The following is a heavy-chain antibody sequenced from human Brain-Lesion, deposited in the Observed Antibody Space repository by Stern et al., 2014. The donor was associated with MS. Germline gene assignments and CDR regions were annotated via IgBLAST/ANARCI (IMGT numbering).Heavy chain of an antibody. J-gene: IGHJ4*02. CDR2: FYASGKT. CDR3: ARDYGDLEFDL. Sequence: VQLVQSGPGLVKPSQTLSLTCTVSGGPISSHSYYWSWIRQPAGKGLEWIGRFYASGKTNYNPSLKSRVSTSVDPSKTHLSLRLISVPASDTAVYYCARDYGDLEFDLWGQGTLVTVSS. CDR1: GGPISSHSYY. V-gene: IGHV4-61*02. D-gene: IGHD4-17*01.